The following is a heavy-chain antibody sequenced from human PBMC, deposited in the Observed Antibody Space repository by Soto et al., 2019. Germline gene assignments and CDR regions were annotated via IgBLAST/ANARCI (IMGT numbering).Heavy chain of an antibody. CDR3: ARDSRSYCSGGSCYSVY. V-gene: IGHV1-18*01. D-gene: IGHD2-15*01. J-gene: IGHJ4*02. Sequence: ASVKVSCRASGYTFPSYGISWVRQAPGQGLEWMGWISAYNGNTNYAQKLQGRVTMTTDTSTSTAYMELRSLRSDDTAVYYCARDSRSYCSGGSCYSVYWGQGTLVTVSS. CDR1: GYTFPSYG. CDR2: ISAYNGNT.